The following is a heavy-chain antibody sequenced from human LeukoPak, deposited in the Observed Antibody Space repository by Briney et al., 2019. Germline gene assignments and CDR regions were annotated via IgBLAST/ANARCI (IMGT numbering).Heavy chain of an antibody. V-gene: IGHV3-30*18. D-gene: IGHD2-2*01. J-gene: IGHJ4*02. CDR3: AKGPLRGTAAAIDY. CDR2: ISYDGRNK. Sequence: GRSLRLSCAASGFTFNNYGMHWVRQAPGKGLEWVAVISYDGRNKHYPDSVKGRFTISRDISTDTLWLQMDSLRTEDTAVYYCAKGPLRGTAAAIDYWGQGTLVTVSS. CDR1: GFTFNNYG.